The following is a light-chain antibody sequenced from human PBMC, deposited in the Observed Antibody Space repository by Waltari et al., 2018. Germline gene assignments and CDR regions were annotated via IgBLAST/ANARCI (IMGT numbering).Light chain of an antibody. Sequence: SYVLTQPPSVSVAPGKTARITCGGNNIGSKSVHWYQQMPGQAPVLVVYDDSDRPSGSPERFSGSSSGNAATLTISRVEAGDEADYYCQVWDSSSAVVFGGGTKLTVL. J-gene: IGLJ2*01. V-gene: IGLV3-21*03. CDR3: QVWDSSSAVV. CDR2: DDS. CDR1: NIGSKS.